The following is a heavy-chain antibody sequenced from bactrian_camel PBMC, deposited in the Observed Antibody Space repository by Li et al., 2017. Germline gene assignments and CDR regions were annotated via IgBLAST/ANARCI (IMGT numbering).Heavy chain of an antibody. Sequence: QLVESGGGLVQPGGSLRLSCEASGFTFSNYWMYWVRQAPGKGLEWVSSIRSGGDLSYFADSVKARFTISRDNAKSTVYLQMNSLKPEDTAVYYCGRDYYSGAYAGEWGFNYWGQGTQVTVS. J-gene: IGHJ4*01. CDR3: GRDYYSGAYAGEWGFNY. D-gene: IGHD4*01. CDR1: GFTFSNYW. V-gene: IGHV3S25*01. CDR2: IRSGGDLS.